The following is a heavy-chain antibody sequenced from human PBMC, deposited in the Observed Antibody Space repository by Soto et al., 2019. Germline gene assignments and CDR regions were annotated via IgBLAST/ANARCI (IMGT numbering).Heavy chain of an antibody. CDR3: TKDYGAVADF. V-gene: IGHV3-23*01. CDR1: GFTFRTYA. CDR2: ITGSGDSA. J-gene: IGHJ4*02. Sequence: EVQLLESGGGLVQPGESLRLSCAASGFTFRTYAMSWVRQAPGKGLEWVAAITGSGDSAYYADSVKGRLTISRDNSKNTLFVEMNSLRADDTDVYYCTKDYGAVADFWGQGTLITVSS. D-gene: IGHD6-19*01.